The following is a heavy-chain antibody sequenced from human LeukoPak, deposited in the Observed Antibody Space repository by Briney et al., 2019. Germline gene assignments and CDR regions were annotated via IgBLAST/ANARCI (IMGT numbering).Heavy chain of an antibody. D-gene: IGHD1-26*01. CDR2: ISSGSSYI. J-gene: IGHJ3*02. CDR3: ARQVGVDDAFDI. CDR1: RFTFNTYS. Sequence: KPGGSLRLSCAASRFTFNTYSVNWVRQAPGKGLEWVSSISSGSSYIFYADSMKGRFTISRDNAKTSLYLQMNSLRAEDTAVYYCARQVGVDDAFDIWGQGTKVTVSS. V-gene: IGHV3-21*01.